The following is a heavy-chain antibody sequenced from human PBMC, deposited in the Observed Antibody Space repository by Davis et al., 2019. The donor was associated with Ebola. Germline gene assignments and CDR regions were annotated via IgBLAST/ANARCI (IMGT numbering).Heavy chain of an antibody. CDR1: GGSFSGYY. CDR2: INHSGST. D-gene: IGHD2-2*01. J-gene: IGHJ6*02. CDR3: ARGRQCSSTSCSYGMDV. Sequence: PSETRSPTCAAHGGSFSGYYWSWNRKLPGKGREWIGEINHSGSTNYNPSLKSRVTISVDTSKNQFSLKLSSVTAADTAVYYCARGRQCSSTSCSYGMDVWGQGTTVTVSS. V-gene: IGHV4-34*01.